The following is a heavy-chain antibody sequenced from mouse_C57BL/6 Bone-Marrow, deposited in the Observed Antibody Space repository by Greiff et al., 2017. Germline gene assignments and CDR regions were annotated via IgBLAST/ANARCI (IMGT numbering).Heavy chain of an antibody. D-gene: IGHD1-1*01. CDR3: ARRYYYGSSGDY. CDR1: GYTFTSYW. Sequence: QVQLQQPGAELVKPGASVKMSCKASGYTFTSYWITWVKQRPGQGLEWIGDIYPGSGSTNYNEKFKSKATLTVDTSSSTAYMQLSSLTSEASAVYYCARRYYYGSSGDYWGQGTTLTVSS. V-gene: IGHV1-55*01. CDR2: IYPGSGST. J-gene: IGHJ2*01.